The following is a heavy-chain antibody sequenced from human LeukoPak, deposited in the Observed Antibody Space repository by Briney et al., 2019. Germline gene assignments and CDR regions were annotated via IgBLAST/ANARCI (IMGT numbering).Heavy chain of an antibody. J-gene: IGHJ4*02. Sequence: PGGSLRLSCAASGFTFSSYEMNWVRQAPGKGLEWVSYISSSGSTIFHADSVKGRFTISRDNAKKSLYLQMNSLRADDTAVYYCARGFTGWVTSPIDYWGQGTLVTVSS. CDR2: ISSSGSTI. V-gene: IGHV3-48*03. CDR3: ARGFTGWVTSPIDY. D-gene: IGHD2-2*01. CDR1: GFTFSSYE.